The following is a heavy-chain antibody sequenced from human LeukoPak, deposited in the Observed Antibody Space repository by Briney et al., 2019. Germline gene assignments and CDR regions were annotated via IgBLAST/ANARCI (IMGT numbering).Heavy chain of an antibody. CDR1: GDSISNSNW. CDR2: VYPSGST. D-gene: IGHD3-9*01. J-gene: IGHJ3*02. CDR3: ARGSKESLRYFDWEIIGGAFDI. V-gene: IGHV4-4*02. Sequence: SGTLSLTCAVSGDSISNSNWWTWIRQPPGKGLEWIGEVYPSGSTNYSPSLKSRVTISVDTSKNQFSLKLSSVTAADTAVHYCARGSKESLRYFDWEIIGGAFDIWGQGTMVTVSS.